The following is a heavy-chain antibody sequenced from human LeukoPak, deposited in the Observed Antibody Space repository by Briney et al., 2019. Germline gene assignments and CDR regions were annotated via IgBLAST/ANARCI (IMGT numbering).Heavy chain of an antibody. CDR2: ISVGSSST. Sequence: AGSLRLSCAASGFIFSDYYMSWIRQAQGKGLEWVSYISVGSSSTNYADSVKGRFTISRDNAKISLYLQMNSLRAEDTAVYYCARDGTYDYFDYWGQGTLVTVSS. CDR1: GFIFSDYY. CDR3: ARDGTYDYFDY. D-gene: IGHD1-26*01. V-gene: IGHV3-11*06. J-gene: IGHJ4*02.